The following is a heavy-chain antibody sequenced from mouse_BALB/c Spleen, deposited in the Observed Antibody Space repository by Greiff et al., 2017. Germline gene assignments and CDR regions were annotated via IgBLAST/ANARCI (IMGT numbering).Heavy chain of an antibody. CDR2: ISYSGST. CDR1: GDSITSGY. J-gene: IGHJ3*01. V-gene: IGHV3-8*02. Sequence: EVQLQESGPSLVKPSQTLSLTCSVTGDSITSGYWNWIRKFPGNKLEYMGYISYSGSTYYNPSLKSRISITRDTSKNQYYLQLNSVTTEDTATYYCARCRGYGSSPWFAYWGQGTLVTVSA. D-gene: IGHD1-1*01. CDR3: ARCRGYGSSPWFAY.